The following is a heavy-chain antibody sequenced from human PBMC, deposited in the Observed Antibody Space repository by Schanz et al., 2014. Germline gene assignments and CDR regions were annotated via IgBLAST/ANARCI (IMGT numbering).Heavy chain of an antibody. D-gene: IGHD6-19*01. CDR3: ARRYSSGWYEFDY. Sequence: QVHLVQSGVEVKKPGASVKVSCKASGYTFTNYGISWVRQAPGQGLEWLGWMSADNGNTNYAKKFQGRVTMTRDTSTSTVYMYLSSLRSEDTAVYYCARRYSSGWYEFDYWGQGTLVTVSS. CDR1: GYTFTNYG. V-gene: IGHV1-18*01. CDR2: MSADNGNT. J-gene: IGHJ4*02.